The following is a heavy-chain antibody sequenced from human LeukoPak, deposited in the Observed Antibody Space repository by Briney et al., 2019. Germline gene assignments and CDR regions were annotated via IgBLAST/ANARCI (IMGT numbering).Heavy chain of an antibody. J-gene: IGHJ4*02. V-gene: IGHV3-30*02. CDR1: GFTFSSYG. D-gene: IGHD3-22*01. CDR2: IRYDGSDK. CDR3: ARSGYFLKMRPGYFDS. Sequence: GGSLRLSCSASGFTFSSYGMHWVRQAPGKGLVWVAFIRYDGSDKYYAESVKGRFTISRDNSENTLYLQMNSLRAEDTAVYYCARSGYFLKMRPGYFDSWGQGTLVTVSS.